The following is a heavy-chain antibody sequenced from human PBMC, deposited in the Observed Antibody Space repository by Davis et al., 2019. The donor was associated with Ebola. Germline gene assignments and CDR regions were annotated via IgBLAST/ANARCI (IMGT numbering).Heavy chain of an antibody. CDR2: TYYTSKWYN. CDR1: GDSVSISSGG. D-gene: IGHD3-3*01. V-gene: IGHV6-1*01. J-gene: IGHJ4*02. Sequence: HSQTLSLTCAVSGDSVSISSGGYNWIRQSPSRGLEWLGRTYYTSKWYNDYALSVKSRITINPDTSKNQFSLQLNSVTPEDTAVYYCARLAWRPKGFDYWGQGTLVTVSS. CDR3: ARLAWRPKGFDY.